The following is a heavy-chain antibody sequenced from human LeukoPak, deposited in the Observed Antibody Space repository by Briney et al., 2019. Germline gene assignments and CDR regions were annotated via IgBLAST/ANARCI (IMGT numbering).Heavy chain of an antibody. CDR3: ARDFRGYYGSGSLGG. D-gene: IGHD3-10*01. CDR1: GFTFSSYW. V-gene: IGHV3-74*01. J-gene: IGHJ4*02. CDR2: INSDGSST. Sequence: GGSLRLSCAASGFTFSSYWMHWVRQAPGKGLVWVSRINSDGSSTSYADSVKGRFTISRDNAKNTLYLQMNSLGAEDTAVYYCARDFRGYYGSGSLGGWGQGTLVTVSS.